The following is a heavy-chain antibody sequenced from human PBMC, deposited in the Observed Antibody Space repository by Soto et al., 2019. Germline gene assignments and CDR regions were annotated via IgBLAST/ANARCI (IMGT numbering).Heavy chain of an antibody. V-gene: IGHV5-51*01. D-gene: IGHD6-19*01. CDR1: GYSFTSCW. J-gene: IGHJ4*02. CDR3: ARSRGHNSLGWPD. CDR2: IYXXDXXX. Sequence: PGESLKISCKGSGYSFTSCWIGWVRQMPGKGLEXMGXIYXXDXXXXXSXXXQGQVTISADESISTAYRQWSSLKASDTAMYYCARSRGHNSLGWPDWGQGTRLTASS.